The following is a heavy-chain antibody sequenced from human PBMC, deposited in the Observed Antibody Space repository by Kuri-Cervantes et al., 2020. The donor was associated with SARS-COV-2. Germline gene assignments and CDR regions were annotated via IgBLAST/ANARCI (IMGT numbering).Heavy chain of an antibody. V-gene: IGHV3-33*08. J-gene: IGHJ5*02. CDR2: IWYDGSNK. Sequence: GGSLRLYCAAYGFTFSSYGMHWVRQAPGKGLEWVAVIWYDGSNKYYADSVKGRFTISRDNSKNTLYLQMNSLRAEDTAVYYCARGGDIVVVPAAIEFLRRFDPWGQGTLVTVSS. CDR3: ARGGDIVVVPAAIEFLRRFDP. D-gene: IGHD2-2*01. CDR1: GFTFSSYG.